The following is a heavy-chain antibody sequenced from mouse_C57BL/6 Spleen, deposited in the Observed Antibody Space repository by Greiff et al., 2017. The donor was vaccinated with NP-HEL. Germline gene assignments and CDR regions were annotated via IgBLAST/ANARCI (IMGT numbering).Heavy chain of an antibody. J-gene: IGHJ4*01. CDR3: ARGERGFYYYAMDY. V-gene: IGHV1-69*01. CDR2: IDPSDSYT. Sequence: QVQLKQPGAELVMPGASVKLSCKASGYTFTSYWMHWVKQRPGQGLEWIGEIDPSDSYTNYNQKFKGKSTLTVDKSSSTAYMQLSSLTSEDSAVYYCARGERGFYYYAMDYWGQGTSVTVSS. CDR1: GYTFTSYW.